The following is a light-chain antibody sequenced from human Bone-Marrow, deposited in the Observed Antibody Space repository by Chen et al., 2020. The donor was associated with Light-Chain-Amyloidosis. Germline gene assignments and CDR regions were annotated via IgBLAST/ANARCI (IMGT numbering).Light chain of an antibody. CDR1: QSVSSN. CDR3: QQYNTWPK. CDR2: DTS. J-gene: IGKJ5*01. Sequence: EIVMTQSPATLSVSPGDRVTLSCRASQSVSSNLAWYQLKPGQAPRLLIYDTSTRATDVPVRFSGSGSGTEFTLTISSLQSEDFAVYFCQQYNTWPKFGQGIRLDFK. V-gene: IGKV3-15*01.